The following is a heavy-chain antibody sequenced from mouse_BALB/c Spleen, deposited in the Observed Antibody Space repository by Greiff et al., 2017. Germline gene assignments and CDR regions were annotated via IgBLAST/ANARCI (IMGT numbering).Heavy chain of an antibody. D-gene: IGHD2-1*01. V-gene: IGHV1-9*01. CDR3: GGNYGQFAD. J-gene: IGHJ3*01. CDR1: GYTFSSYW. Sequence: QVQLLQSGAELMKPGASVKISCKATGYTFSSYWIEWVKQRPGHGLEWIGEILPGSGSTNYNEKFKGKATFTADTSSNTAYMQLSSLTSEDSAVCYCGGNYGQFADWGQGTLVTVSA. CDR2: ILPGSGST.